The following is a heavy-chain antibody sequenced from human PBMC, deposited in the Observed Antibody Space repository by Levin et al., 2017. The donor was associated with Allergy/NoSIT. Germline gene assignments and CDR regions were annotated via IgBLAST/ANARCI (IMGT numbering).Heavy chain of an antibody. V-gene: IGHV4-4*07. Sequence: SETLSLTCTVSGDSISSYCWSWIRQPAGKGLEWIGHIYAGGTTNYNPSLRSRVTMSVDTSKNQFSLKLSSVTAADTALYYCVRDRGIVGATAWFDPWGQGTLVTVSS. D-gene: IGHD1-26*01. CDR3: VRDRGIVGATAWFDP. CDR1: GDSISSYC. CDR2: IYAGGTT. J-gene: IGHJ5*02.